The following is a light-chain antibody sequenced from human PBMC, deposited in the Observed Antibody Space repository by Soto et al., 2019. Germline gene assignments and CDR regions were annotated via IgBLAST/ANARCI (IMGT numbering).Light chain of an antibody. CDR1: QCISSW. J-gene: IGKJ1*01. CDR3: QQYRSYWT. Sequence: DIQMTQSPSTLSASVGDRVTITCRASQCISSWLAWYQQKPGKAPKLLIYDASSLESGVPSRFSGSGSGTEFTLIISSLQPDDSATYYCQQYRSYWTFGQGTKVDIK. V-gene: IGKV1-5*01. CDR2: DAS.